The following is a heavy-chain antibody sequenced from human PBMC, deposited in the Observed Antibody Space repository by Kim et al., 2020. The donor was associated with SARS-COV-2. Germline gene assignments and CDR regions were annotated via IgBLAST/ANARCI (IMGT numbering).Heavy chain of an antibody. J-gene: IGHJ4*02. V-gene: IGHV3-23*01. CDR3: AKSRLGPFDY. CDR2: ST. Sequence: STDYGDSVKGRFTISRDNAQNTLYLQMNSLRAEDTAVYYCAKSRLGPFDYWGQGTLVTVSS. D-gene: IGHD7-27*01.